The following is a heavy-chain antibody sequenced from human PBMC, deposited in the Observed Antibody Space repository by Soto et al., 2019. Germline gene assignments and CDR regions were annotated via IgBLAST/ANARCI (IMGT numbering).Heavy chain of an antibody. CDR1: GFTFSDYP. D-gene: IGHD1-26*01. J-gene: IGHJ4*02. Sequence: LRLSCVVSGFTFSDYPMSWVRQAPGKGLEGVSIISVRGGNIHYGDSVKGRFTVSRDNSRDSLFLQMNNMRVEDTAVYFCAKAVDHLAWGVFDNWGQGTLVTVSS. CDR3: AKAVDHLAWGVFDN. CDR2: ISVRGGNI. V-gene: IGHV3-23*01.